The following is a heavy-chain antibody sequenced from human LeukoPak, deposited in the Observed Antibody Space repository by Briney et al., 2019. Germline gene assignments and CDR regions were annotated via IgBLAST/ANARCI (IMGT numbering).Heavy chain of an antibody. D-gene: IGHD3-10*01. CDR2: ISSSGGLI. CDR3: AKALRGVLIDFDY. Sequence: GGSLRLSCAGTGFTFNYYEMNWVRQAPGKGLEWVAYISSSGGLIYYADSVKGRFTISRDNAKSSLYLQMNSLRAEDTAIYYCAKALRGVLIDFDYWGQGTLVTVSS. CDR1: GFTFNYYE. J-gene: IGHJ4*02. V-gene: IGHV3-48*03.